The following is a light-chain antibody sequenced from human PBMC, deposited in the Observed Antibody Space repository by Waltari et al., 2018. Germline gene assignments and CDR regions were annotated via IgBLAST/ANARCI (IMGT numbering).Light chain of an antibody. Sequence: QPALTQPASVSVSPGRSISISCSGTNIDVGGYNLVSWYQQHPGKAPKRLIFAVSKRPSGVSPRFSGSKSGNMASLTISGLRADDEALYFCSSYTRMNTVVFGGGTSLTVL. J-gene: IGLJ2*01. CDR3: SSYTRMNTVV. V-gene: IGLV2-14*03. CDR1: NIDVGGYNL. CDR2: AVS.